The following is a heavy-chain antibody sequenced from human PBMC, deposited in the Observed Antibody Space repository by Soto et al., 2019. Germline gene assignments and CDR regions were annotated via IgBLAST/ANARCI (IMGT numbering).Heavy chain of an antibody. Sequence: PGGSLRLSCAASGYTFSNAWMSWVRQAPGKGLEWVGRIKSKTDGGTTDYAAPVKGRFTISRDDSKNTLYLQMNSLKTEDTAVYYCTTGLPGCSRPYYYYYGMDVWGQGTTVTVSS. D-gene: IGHD6-13*01. V-gene: IGHV3-15*01. J-gene: IGHJ6*02. CDR2: IKSKTDGGTT. CDR1: GYTFSNAW. CDR3: TTGLPGCSRPYYYYYGMDV.